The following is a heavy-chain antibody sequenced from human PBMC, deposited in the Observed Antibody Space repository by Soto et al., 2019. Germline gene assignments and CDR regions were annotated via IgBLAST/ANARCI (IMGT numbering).Heavy chain of an antibody. Sequence: ASVKVSCKASGYTFTTYGISWVRQAPGQGLEWMGWISGYNGDTNYAQKFQDRVSMTIDTSTGTAYMELRSLTSDDTAIYYCAKNGQPPYYYYGLNVWGQGTKVTVSS. V-gene: IGHV1-18*01. J-gene: IGHJ6*02. D-gene: IGHD2-8*01. CDR1: GYTFTTYG. CDR2: ISGYNGDT. CDR3: AKNGQPPYYYYGLNV.